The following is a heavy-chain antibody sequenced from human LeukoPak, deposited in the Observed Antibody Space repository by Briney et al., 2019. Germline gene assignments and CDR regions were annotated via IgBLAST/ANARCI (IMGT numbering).Heavy chain of an antibody. D-gene: IGHD6-19*01. J-gene: IGHJ4*02. CDR1: GYSISSGQY. V-gene: IGHV4-38-2*02. Sequence: SETLSLTCTVSGYSISSGQYWGWIRQTPGKGLEWIASIHYSGSTYYDQALRSRVTMSVDTSKNQFSLKLGSVTAADTAIYYCTRRSSAWPPSDSWGQGIRVTVSS. CDR3: TRRSSAWPPSDS. CDR2: IHYSGST.